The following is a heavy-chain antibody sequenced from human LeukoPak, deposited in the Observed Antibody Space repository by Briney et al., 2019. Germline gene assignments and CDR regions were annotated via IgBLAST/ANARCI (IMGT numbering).Heavy chain of an antibody. CDR2: IYGDGTT. D-gene: IGHD2-15*01. Sequence: GGSLRLSCAASGFTVSNDYMAWVRQAPGRGLEWVSLIYGDGTTFYTDSVKGRFTISRDNFKNTMYLQMNSLRPEDTALYYCARDIVVVVAATLNYYYYGMDVWGQGTTVTVSS. CDR1: GFTVSNDY. J-gene: IGHJ6*02. CDR3: ARDIVVVVAATLNYYYYGMDV. V-gene: IGHV3-66*02.